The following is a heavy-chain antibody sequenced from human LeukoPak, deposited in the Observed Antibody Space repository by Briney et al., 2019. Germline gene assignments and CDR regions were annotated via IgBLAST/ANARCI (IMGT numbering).Heavy chain of an antibody. CDR1: GFTFSSYA. CDR3: ARIEYSSSSPEDY. J-gene: IGHJ4*02. D-gene: IGHD6-6*01. Sequence: GGSLRLSCAASGFTFSSYAMSWVRQAPGKGLEWVAAIGNSGGSSTSYADSVKGRFTISRDNAKNTLYLQMNSLRAEDTAVYYCARIEYSSSSPEDYWGQGTLVTVSS. V-gene: IGHV3-74*01. CDR2: IGNSGGSST.